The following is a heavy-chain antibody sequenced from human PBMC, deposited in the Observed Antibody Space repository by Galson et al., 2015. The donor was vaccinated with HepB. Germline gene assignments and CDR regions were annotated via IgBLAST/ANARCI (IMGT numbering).Heavy chain of an antibody. V-gene: IGHV3-49*04. CDR2: IRSKAYGGTT. D-gene: IGHD1-26*01. CDR3: TRVGVVGAILDY. J-gene: IGHJ4*02. Sequence: SLRLSCAASGFTFGDYSMTWVRQAPGKGLGWVGFIRSKAYGGTTEYAASVKGRFTISIDDSKSIAYLQMNSLKTEDTAVYYCTRVGVVGAILDYWGQGTLVTVSS. CDR1: GFTFGDYS.